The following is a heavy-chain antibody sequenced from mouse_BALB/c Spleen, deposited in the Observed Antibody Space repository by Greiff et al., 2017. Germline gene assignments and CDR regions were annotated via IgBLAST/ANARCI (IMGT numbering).Heavy chain of an antibody. Sequence: VQLQQSGPELVKPGASVKMSCKASGYTFTSYVMHWVKQKPGQGLEWIGYINPYNDGTKYNEKFKGKATLTSDKSSSTAYMELSSLTSEDSAVYYCASSGYRSSYWYFDVWGAGTTVTVSS. J-gene: IGHJ1*01. CDR1: GYTFTSYV. V-gene: IGHV1-14*01. CDR3: ASSGYRSSYWYFDV. CDR2: INPYNDGT. D-gene: IGHD2-14*01.